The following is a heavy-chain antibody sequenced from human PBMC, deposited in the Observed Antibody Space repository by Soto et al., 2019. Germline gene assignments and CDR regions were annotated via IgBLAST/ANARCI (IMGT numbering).Heavy chain of an antibody. CDR2: IIGSVVST. CDR3: ANTALVYYGMDV. D-gene: IGHD2-21*02. CDR1: GFTFSSYA. V-gene: IGHV3-23*01. Sequence: HPGGSLRLSCAASGFTFSSYAMSWVRQAPGKGLERVSVIIGSVVSTYYADSVKGRFTISSDNSKNTLYLQMNSLRAEDTAVYYCANTALVYYGMDVWGQGTTVTVSS. J-gene: IGHJ6*02.